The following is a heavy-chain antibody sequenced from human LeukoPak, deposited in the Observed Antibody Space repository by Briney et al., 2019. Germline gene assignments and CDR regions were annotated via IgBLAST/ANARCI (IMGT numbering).Heavy chain of an antibody. CDR2: ISSSGSTI. D-gene: IGHD4-17*01. J-gene: IGHJ4*02. Sequence: GSLRLSCAASGFTCSSYEMNWVRQAPGKGLEWVSYISSSGSTIYYADSVKGRFTISRDNAKNSLYLQMNSLRAEDTAVYYCAREMTTVTTYFDYWGLGTLVTVSS. CDR1: GFTCSSYE. CDR3: AREMTTVTTYFDY. V-gene: IGHV3-48*03.